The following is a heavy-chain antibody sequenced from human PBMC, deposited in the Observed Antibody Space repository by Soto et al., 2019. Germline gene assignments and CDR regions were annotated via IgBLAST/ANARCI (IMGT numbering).Heavy chain of an antibody. Sequence: SETLSLTCTVSGGSVSSGSYYWSWIRQPPGKGLEWIGYIYYSGSTNYNPSLKSRVTISVDTSKNQFSLKLSSVTAADTAVYYCARDEYRGGYYGMDVWGQGTTVTVSS. CDR3: ARDEYRGGYYGMDV. CDR2: IYYSGST. D-gene: IGHD3-10*01. V-gene: IGHV4-61*01. J-gene: IGHJ6*02. CDR1: GGSVSSGSYY.